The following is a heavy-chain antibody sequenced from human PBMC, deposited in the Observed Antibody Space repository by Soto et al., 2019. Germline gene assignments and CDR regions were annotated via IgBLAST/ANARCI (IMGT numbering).Heavy chain of an antibody. CDR2: IYYSGST. D-gene: IGHD2-2*01. J-gene: IGHJ5*02. Sequence: PSETLSLTCTVSGVSISPYYWAWIRQPPGKGLEWVGYIYYSGSTSYNPSLKSRVTLSLETSKSQFSLRLSSVTASDTAVYYCARLGEYYQSLDPWGQGTLVTVSS. V-gene: IGHV4-59*08. CDR3: ARLGEYYQSLDP. CDR1: GVSISPYY.